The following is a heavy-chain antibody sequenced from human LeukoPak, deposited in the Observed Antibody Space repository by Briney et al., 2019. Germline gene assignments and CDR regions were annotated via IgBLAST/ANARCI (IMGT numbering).Heavy chain of an antibody. D-gene: IGHD3-3*02. CDR2: IYYTGST. J-gene: IGHJ4*02. CDR1: GGSISTYY. V-gene: IGHV4-59*08. Sequence: PSETLSLTCTVSGGSISTYYWSWIRQPPGKGLEWIGYIYYTGSTSYNPSLKSRVTISVDTSKNQFSLKLSSLTAADTAVYYCARLRRSRLAEFDYWGQGTLVTVSS. CDR3: ARLRRSRLAEFDY.